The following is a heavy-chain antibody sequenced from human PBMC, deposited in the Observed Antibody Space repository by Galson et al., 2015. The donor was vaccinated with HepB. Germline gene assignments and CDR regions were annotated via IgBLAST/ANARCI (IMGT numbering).Heavy chain of an antibody. CDR2: IYWDGDK. CDR3: AHERRPRGVFDY. Sequence: PALVKPTQTLTLTCSFSGFSLSTKEVAVGWIRQPPGKALEWLALIYWDGDKRYSPSLKSRLTITKDTSRNQVVLTMTNMDPVDTATYYCAHERRPRGVFDYWGQGSLVTVSS. V-gene: IGHV2-5*02. J-gene: IGHJ4*02. CDR1: GFSLSTKEVA. D-gene: IGHD3-10*01.